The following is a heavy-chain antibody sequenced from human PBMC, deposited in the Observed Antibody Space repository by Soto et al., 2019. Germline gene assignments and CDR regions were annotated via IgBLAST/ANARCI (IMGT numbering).Heavy chain of an antibody. D-gene: IGHD3-16*01. J-gene: IGHJ6*02. CDR1: GGSIRSHY. Sequence: QVQLQESGPGLVKPSETLSLTCTVTGGSIRSHYWSWIRQPPGKGLEWIGSIYYSSTTNYNPSLESRVTISVDASKNQLSLRLNSVTAADTAVYYCARGGGKWPVNGMDVWAQGTTVTVSS. CDR2: IYYSSTT. CDR3: ARGGGKWPVNGMDV. V-gene: IGHV4-59*11.